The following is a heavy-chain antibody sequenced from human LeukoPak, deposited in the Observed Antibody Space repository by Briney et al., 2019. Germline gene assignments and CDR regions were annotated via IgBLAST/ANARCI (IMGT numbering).Heavy chain of an antibody. D-gene: IGHD2-15*01. CDR2: IWYDGSNK. V-gene: IGHV3-33*06. CDR1: RFTFSSYG. Sequence: GGSLRLSCAASRFTFSSYGMHWVRQAPGKGLEWVAVIWYDGSNKYYADSVKGRFTISRDNSKNTLYLQMNSLRAEDTAVYYCAKSRSAVAATRESLDYWGQGTLVTVSS. CDR3: AKSRSAVAATRESLDY. J-gene: IGHJ4*02.